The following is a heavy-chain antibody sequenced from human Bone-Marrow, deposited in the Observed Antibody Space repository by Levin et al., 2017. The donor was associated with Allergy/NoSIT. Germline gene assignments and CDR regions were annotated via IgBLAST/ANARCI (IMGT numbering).Heavy chain of an antibody. CDR3: ARGRRWVRAVAGTAFDS. Sequence: GESLKISCAASGFTFSSYWMSWVRQAPGKGLEWVANIKQDGSEKYYVDSVKGRFTISRDNAKNSLYLQMNSLRAEDTAVYYCARGRRWVRAVAGTAFDSWGQGTMVTVSS. D-gene: IGHD6-19*01. V-gene: IGHV3-7*01. CDR2: IKQDGSEK. CDR1: GFTFSSYW. J-gene: IGHJ3*02.